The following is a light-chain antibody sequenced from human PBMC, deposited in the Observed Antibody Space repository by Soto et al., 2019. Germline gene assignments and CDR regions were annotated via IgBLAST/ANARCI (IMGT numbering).Light chain of an antibody. J-gene: IGLJ2*01. Sequence: SYELTQPPSVSVAPGQTARLPCGGNNIGSKSVHWYQQKPGQASVLVVYDDSDRPSGIPERFSGSNSGNTATLTISRVEAGDEAHYYCQVWDTTSDPVVFGGGTQLTVL. CDR2: DDS. CDR3: QVWDTTSDPVV. CDR1: NIGSKS. V-gene: IGLV3-21*02.